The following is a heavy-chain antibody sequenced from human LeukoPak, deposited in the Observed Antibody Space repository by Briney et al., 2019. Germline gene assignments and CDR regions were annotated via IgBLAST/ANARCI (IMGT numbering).Heavy chain of an antibody. CDR1: GGSFSGYY. V-gene: IGHV4-34*01. CDR3: ARGRSVVVPAARRYFDY. J-gene: IGHJ4*02. CDR2: INHSGST. Sequence: PSETLSLTCAVYGGSFSGYYWSWIRQPPGKGLEWIGEINHSGSTNYNPSLKSRVTISVDTSKNQFSLKLSSVTAADTAVYYCARGRSVVVPAARRYFDYWGQGTLVTVSS. D-gene: IGHD2-2*01.